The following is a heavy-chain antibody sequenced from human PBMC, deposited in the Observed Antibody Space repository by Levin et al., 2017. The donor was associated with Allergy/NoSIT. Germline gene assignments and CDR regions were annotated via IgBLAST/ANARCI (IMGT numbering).Heavy chain of an antibody. J-gene: IGHJ6*03. CDR1: GFTFSNAW. D-gene: IGHD1-26*01. CDR2: IKNKTDGGTT. Sequence: GGSLRLSCAASGFTFSNAWMSWVRQAPGKGLEWVGRIKNKTDGGTTDYAAPVKGRFTISRDDSKNTLYLQMNSLKTEDTAVYYCTTLRGALPLYYYYYYYMDVWGKGTTVTVSS. V-gene: IGHV3-15*01. CDR3: TTLRGALPLYYYYYYYMDV.